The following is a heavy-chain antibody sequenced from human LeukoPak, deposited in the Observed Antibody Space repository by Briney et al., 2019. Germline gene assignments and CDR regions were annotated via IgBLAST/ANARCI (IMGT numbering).Heavy chain of an antibody. CDR3: AKGGGYCSSISCSWFDS. J-gene: IGHJ5*01. V-gene: IGHV3-23*01. CDR1: GFTFSSHA. Sequence: GRSLRLSCAASGFTFSSHAMTWVRQAPGKGLEWVSTIRGSGDRTFYADSVQGRFTISRDNSKNTIYLQMNSLRAEDTAVYYCAKGGGYCSSISCSWFDSWGQGTPVTVSS. CDR2: IRGSGDRT. D-gene: IGHD2-2*01.